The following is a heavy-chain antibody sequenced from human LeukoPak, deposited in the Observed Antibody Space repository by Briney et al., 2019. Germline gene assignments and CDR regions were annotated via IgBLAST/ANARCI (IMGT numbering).Heavy chain of an antibody. Sequence: PSETLSLTCIVSGGSISSYYWSWIRQPAGKGLEWIGRIYTTGNTNYDPSLKSRVTMSIDTSKKQFSLKLSSVTAADTAVYYCARGKYYYDSNSSYRYFDPWGQGTLVTVSS. CDR3: ARGKYYYDSNSSYRYFDP. V-gene: IGHV4-4*07. D-gene: IGHD3-22*01. CDR2: IYTTGNT. CDR1: GGSISSYY. J-gene: IGHJ5*02.